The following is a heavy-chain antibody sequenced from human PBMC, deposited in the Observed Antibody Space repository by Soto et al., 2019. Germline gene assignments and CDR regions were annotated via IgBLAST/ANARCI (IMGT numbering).Heavy chain of an antibody. CDR1: GYTFTSYA. Sequence: QVQLVQSGAEVKKPGASVKVSCKASGYTFTSYAMHWVRQAPGQRLEWMGWINAGNGNTKYSQKFQGRVTITRDTYASTAYRELSSLRSEDTAVYYCARGALFDDFWSGSGDYWGQGTLVTVSS. J-gene: IGHJ4*02. V-gene: IGHV1-3*01. D-gene: IGHD3-3*01. CDR3: ARGALFDDFWSGSGDY. CDR2: INAGNGNT.